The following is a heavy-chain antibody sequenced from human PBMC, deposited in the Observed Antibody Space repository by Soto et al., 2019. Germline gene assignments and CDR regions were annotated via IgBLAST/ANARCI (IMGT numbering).Heavy chain of an antibody. CDR1: GGSISSNGYY. CDR2: IYYSGST. J-gene: IGHJ1*01. Sequence: QVQLQESGPGLVKPSQTLSLTCTVSGGSISSNGYYWSWIRQHPGKGLEWIGYIYYSGSTYYNPSLKSRLTTSVDTSKNQFSLKLSSVTAADTAVYYCARCSGASGYGYVQHWGPGTLVTVSS. CDR3: ARCSGASGYGYVQH. D-gene: IGHD2-2*01. V-gene: IGHV4-31*03.